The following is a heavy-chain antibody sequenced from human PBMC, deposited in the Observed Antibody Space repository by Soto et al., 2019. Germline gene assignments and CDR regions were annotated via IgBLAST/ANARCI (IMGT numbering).Heavy chain of an antibody. V-gene: IGHV3-33*01. Sequence: QVQLVESGGGVVQPGRSLRLSCSASGFNVNSYGVHWVRQAPGKGLEWVAVIWYDGRNIFYADSVKGRFTVSRDNSKNTVYSHMNSLRVEDTAFYYCARDSGNLSTYASDALDIWGQGTMVTVSS. CDR3: ARDSGNLSTYASDALDI. CDR1: GFNVNSYG. J-gene: IGHJ3*02. CDR2: IWYDGRNI. D-gene: IGHD2-2*01.